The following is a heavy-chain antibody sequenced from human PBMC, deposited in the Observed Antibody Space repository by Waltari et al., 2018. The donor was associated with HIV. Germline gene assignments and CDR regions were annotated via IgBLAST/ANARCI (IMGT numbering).Heavy chain of an antibody. CDR2: IKSDGSDR. CDR3: ARGGGGFVDY. J-gene: IGHJ4*02. CDR1: GFSLSGYW. Sequence: EVQLVESGGGLVQPGGSLRLSCAASGFSLSGYWMPWVRQGPGKGLVWVSRIKSDGSDRSYADSVKGRFTISRDNAKNTLDLQMNSLRAEDTAVYYCARGGGGFVDYWGQGNLVTVSS. V-gene: IGHV3-74*01. D-gene: IGHD3-16*01.